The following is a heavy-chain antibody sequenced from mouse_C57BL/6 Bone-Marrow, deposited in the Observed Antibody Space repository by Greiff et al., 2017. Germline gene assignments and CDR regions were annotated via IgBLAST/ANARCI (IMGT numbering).Heavy chain of an antibody. D-gene: IGHD2-4*01. CDR3: AREGGYDYDVTWFAY. J-gene: IGHJ3*01. Sequence: KQSCKASGYTFTSYWMHWVKQRPGQGLEWIGEIDPSDSYTNYNQKFKGKSTLTVDKSSSTAYMQLSSLTSEDSAVYYCAREGGYDYDVTWFAYWGQGTLVTVSA. CDR2: IDPSDSYT. V-gene: IGHV1-69*01. CDR1: GYTFTSYW.